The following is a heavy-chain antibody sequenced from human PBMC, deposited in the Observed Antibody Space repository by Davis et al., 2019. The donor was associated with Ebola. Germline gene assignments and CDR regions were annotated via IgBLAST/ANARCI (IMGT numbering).Heavy chain of an antibody. Sequence: GGSLRLSCKGSGYSFTSYWISWVRQMPGKGLEWMGRIDPSDSYTNYSPSFQGHVTISADKSISTAYLQWSSLKASDTAMYYCASLIAAAGTSYYYYGMDVWGQGTTVTVSS. D-gene: IGHD6-13*01. J-gene: IGHJ6*02. CDR3: ASLIAAAGTSYYYYGMDV. CDR2: IDPSDSYT. V-gene: IGHV5-10-1*01. CDR1: GYSFTSYW.